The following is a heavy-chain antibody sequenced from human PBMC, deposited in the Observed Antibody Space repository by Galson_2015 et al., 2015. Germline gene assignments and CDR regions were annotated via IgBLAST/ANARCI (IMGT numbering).Heavy chain of an antibody. CDR2: ISAYNGST. D-gene: IGHD1-26*01. J-gene: IGHJ4*02. CDR1: GYTFTTYT. V-gene: IGHV1-18*01. Sequence: SVKVSCKASGYTFTTYTISWVRQAPGQGLEWMGWISAYNGSTKYAQNLQGRVTMTTDTSTSTAYMELRSLRSDDTAVYYCARGGATDFDDWGQGTLVTVSS. CDR3: ARGGATDFDD.